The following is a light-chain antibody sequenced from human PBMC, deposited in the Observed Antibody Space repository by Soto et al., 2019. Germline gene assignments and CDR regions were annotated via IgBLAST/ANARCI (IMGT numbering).Light chain of an antibody. J-gene: IGKJ2*01. Sequence: EIVLTQSPGTLSLSPGERATLSCRAGQSVSSNYLAWYQQKPGQAPRLLIYGASSRATGIPERFSGSGSGTDCTLTISRLEPEDFAVYSCQEYGSSLYTFGQGTKLEIK. CDR3: QEYGSSLYT. V-gene: IGKV3-20*01. CDR1: QSVSSNY. CDR2: GAS.